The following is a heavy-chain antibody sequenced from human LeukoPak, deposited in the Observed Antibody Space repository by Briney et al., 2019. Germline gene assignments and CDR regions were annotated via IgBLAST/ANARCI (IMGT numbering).Heavy chain of an antibody. CDR1: GCSISSYY. D-gene: IGHD6-19*01. CDR2: IYYSGST. V-gene: IGHV4-59*01. Sequence: PSETLSLTCTVSGCSISSYYWSWIRQPPGKGLEWIGYIYYSGSTNYNPSLKSRVTISVDTSKNQFSLKLSSVTAADTAVYYCARYPGYSSGWDYYYGMDVWGQGTTVTVSS. CDR3: ARYPGYSSGWDYYYGMDV. J-gene: IGHJ6*02.